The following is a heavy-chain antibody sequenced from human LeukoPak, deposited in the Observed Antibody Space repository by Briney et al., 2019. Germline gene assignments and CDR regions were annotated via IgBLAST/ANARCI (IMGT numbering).Heavy chain of an antibody. J-gene: IGHJ6*02. D-gene: IGHD2-21*02. CDR1: GYTFTSYG. CDR3: ARAEHIVVVTAIPGYYYGMDV. Sequence: SVKVSCKASGYTFTSYGISWVRQAPGQGLEWMGGIIPIFGTANYAQKFQGRVTITADESTSTAYMELSSLRSEDTAVYYCARAEHIVVVTAIPGYYYGMDVWGQGTTVTVSS. CDR2: IIPIFGTA. V-gene: IGHV1-69*13.